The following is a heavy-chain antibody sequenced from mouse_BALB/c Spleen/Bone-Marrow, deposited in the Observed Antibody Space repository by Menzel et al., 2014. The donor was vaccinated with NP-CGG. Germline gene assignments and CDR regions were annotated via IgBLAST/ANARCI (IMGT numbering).Heavy chain of an antibody. CDR1: GYTFTDNW. D-gene: IGHD2-4*01. CDR3: ARGGHDFSLDY. J-gene: IGHJ4*01. V-gene: IGHV1-69*01. Sequence: QVQLQQSGAELGMPGASVKMSCKASGYTFTDNWIYWVKQRPGQGLEWIGAIDTSDSCTNHNQKFMGKASLTVDASSSTAYMQVSSLTSDDSAVYYCARGGHDFSLDYWGQGTSVTVSS. CDR2: IDTSDSCT.